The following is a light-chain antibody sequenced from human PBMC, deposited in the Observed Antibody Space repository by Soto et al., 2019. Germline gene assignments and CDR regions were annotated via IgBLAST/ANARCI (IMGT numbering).Light chain of an antibody. J-gene: IGLJ3*02. V-gene: IGLV2-14*01. CDR2: DVS. CDR1: SSDVGGYNY. CDR3: SSYTSSSTLV. Sequence: QSVLTQPASVSGSPGQSITISCTGTSSDVGGYNYVSWYQQHSGKAPKLMIYDVSNRPSGVSNRFSGSNSGNTASLTISGLQAEDEADYYCSSYTSSSTLVFGGGTKLTVL.